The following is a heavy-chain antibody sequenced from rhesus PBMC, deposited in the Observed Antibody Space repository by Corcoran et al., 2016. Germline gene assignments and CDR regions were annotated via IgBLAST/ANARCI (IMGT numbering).Heavy chain of an antibody. V-gene: IGHV3S11*01. J-gene: IGHJ4*01. D-gene: IGHD6-31*01. Sequence: EVQLVESGGGLVQPGGSLRLSCAASGFTFSNYWMSWVRQAPGNGLEWVGVIKNKAVGVTAAYAESVKGRFTISRDDSKNTLYLQMNSLKTEDTAVYYCTRDSSGWDDFDYWGQGVLVTVSS. CDR2: IKNKAVGVTA. CDR1: GFTFSNYW. CDR3: TRDSSGWDDFDY.